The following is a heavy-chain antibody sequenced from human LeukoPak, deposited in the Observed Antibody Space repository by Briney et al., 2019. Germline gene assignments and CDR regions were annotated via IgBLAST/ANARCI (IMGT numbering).Heavy chain of an antibody. CDR3: ARSDPYSGYDFDY. CDR2: IYYSGST. D-gene: IGHD5-12*01. CDR1: GGSISSYY. J-gene: IGHJ4*02. V-gene: IGHV4-59*08. Sequence: PSETLSLTCTVPGGSISSYYWSWIRQPPGKGLEWIGYIYYSGSTNYNPSLKSRVTISVDTSKNQFSLKLSSVTAADTAVYYCARSDPYSGYDFDYWGQGTLVTVSS.